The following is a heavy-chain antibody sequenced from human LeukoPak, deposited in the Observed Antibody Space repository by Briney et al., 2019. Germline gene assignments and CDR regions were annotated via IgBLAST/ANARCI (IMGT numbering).Heavy chain of an antibody. CDR1: GFTFSSYN. J-gene: IGHJ4*02. CDR3: AKGTTDYDASDPLDF. CDR2: ISSSSSYI. D-gene: IGHD3-16*01. Sequence: GGSLRLSCAASGFTFSSYNMNWVRQAPGKGLEWVSSISSSSSYIYYAGSVKGRFTISRDNAKNSLYLQMTSLRAEDTAVFYCAKGTTDYDASDPLDFWGQGTLVTVSS. V-gene: IGHV3-21*04.